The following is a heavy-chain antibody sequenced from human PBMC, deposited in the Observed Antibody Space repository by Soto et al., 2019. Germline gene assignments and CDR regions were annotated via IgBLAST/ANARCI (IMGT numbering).Heavy chain of an antibody. D-gene: IGHD2-15*01. V-gene: IGHV4-4*02. Sequence: QVQLQESGPGLVKPSGTLSLTCAVSSGSISSSNWWRWVRQPPGKGLEWIGESYHSGSTNYNPSLKSRVNISVDKSKNQFSLKLSSVTAADTAVYYCARLGGYCSGGSCLGDYYYYYYMDVWGKGTTVTVSS. CDR3: ARLGGYCSGGSCLGDYYYYYYMDV. CDR2: SYHSGST. CDR1: SGSISSSNW. J-gene: IGHJ6*03.